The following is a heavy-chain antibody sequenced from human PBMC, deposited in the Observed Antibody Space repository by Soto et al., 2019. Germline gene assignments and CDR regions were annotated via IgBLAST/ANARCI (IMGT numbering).Heavy chain of an antibody. CDR1: GFTFSSYG. D-gene: IGHD5-12*01. Sequence: GGSLRLSCAASGFTFSSYGMHWVRQAPGKGLEWVAVIWYDGSNKYYADSVKDRFTISRDNSKNTLYLQMNSLRAEDTAVYSCARDRVATRGPYYYYGMDVCGKGTTVTXS. CDR2: IWYDGSNK. CDR3: ARDRVATRGPYYYYGMDV. J-gene: IGHJ6*04. V-gene: IGHV3-33*01.